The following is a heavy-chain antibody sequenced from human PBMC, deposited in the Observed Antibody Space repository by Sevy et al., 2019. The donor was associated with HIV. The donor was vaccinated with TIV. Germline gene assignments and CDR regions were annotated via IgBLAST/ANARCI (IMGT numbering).Heavy chain of an antibody. V-gene: IGHV3-33*01. J-gene: IGHJ4*02. CDR3: AREGLLEWLFSFDY. CDR2: IWYDGTNE. CDR1: GFTISSYA. D-gene: IGHD3-3*01. Sequence: GGSLRLSCAASGFTISSYAIHWVRQAPGKGLEWVAVIWYDGTNEYYADSVKGRFTISRDNSKNTQYLQMNSLRAEDTAVYYCAREGLLEWLFSFDYWGQGTLVTVSS.